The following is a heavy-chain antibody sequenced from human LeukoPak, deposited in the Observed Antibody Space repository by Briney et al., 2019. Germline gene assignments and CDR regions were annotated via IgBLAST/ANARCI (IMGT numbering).Heavy chain of an antibody. CDR3: AKDYHYGYYEREYYFDY. D-gene: IGHD3-10*01. J-gene: IGHJ4*02. CDR1: GFIFSSYN. CDR2: ISYSSSTR. V-gene: IGHV3-48*01. Sequence: PGGSLRLSCTASGFIFSSYNMNWVRQAPGKGLEWVSYISYSSSTRYYADSVKGRFTISRDNSKNTLYLQMNSLRAEDTAVYYCAKDYHYGYYEREYYFDYWGQGTLVTVSS.